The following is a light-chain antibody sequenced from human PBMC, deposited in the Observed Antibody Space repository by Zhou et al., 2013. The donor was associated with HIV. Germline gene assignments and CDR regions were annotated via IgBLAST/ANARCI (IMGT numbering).Light chain of an antibody. V-gene: IGKV1-12*01. CDR1: QDVKTW. CDR2: GAS. J-gene: IGKJ2*01. Sequence: DVQMTQSPSSVSASVGDRVTITCRASQDVKTWLAWYQQKAGRPPNLLIYGASRLHGGVPSRFTGRGSGTNFTLSISDLQPEDFATYYCQQSYSTPNTFGQGTKLEIK. CDR3: QQSYSTPNT.